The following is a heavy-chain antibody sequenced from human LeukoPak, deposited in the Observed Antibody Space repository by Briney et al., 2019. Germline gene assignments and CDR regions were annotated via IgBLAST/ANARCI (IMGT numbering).Heavy chain of an antibody. D-gene: IGHD6-13*01. V-gene: IGHV5-51*01. J-gene: IGHJ4*02. Sequence: GAPLQICCKGSGSIFTSYWIGGGRTLRGKGEEWMGIIYPVDSHTRYTPSFQGQVTISADKSISTAYLQWSSLKASDTAMYYCARPGGIAAQFDYWFQGTLVTVSS. CDR2: IYPVDSHT. CDR3: ARPGGIAAQFDY. CDR1: GSIFTSYW.